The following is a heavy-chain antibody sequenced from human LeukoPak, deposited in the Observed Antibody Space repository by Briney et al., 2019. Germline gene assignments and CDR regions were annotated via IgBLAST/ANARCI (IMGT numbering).Heavy chain of an antibody. Sequence: GGSLRLSCAASGFTFSTYAMSWVRQAPGKGLEWVSTIGGGGGGTYYADSVKGRFTISRDTSKNTLFLQMNSLRAEDTAVYYCARNDFGSGWLGDNWGQGTLVTVPS. CDR3: ARNDFGSGWLGDN. CDR1: GFTFSTYA. V-gene: IGHV3-23*01. CDR2: IGGGGGGT. D-gene: IGHD6-19*01. J-gene: IGHJ4*02.